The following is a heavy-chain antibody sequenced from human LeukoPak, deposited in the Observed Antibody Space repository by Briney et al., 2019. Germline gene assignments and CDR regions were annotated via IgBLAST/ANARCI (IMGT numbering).Heavy chain of an antibody. D-gene: IGHD3-3*01. CDR1: GGSISFYY. CDR2: IYAGGNT. CDR3: ARDSRYHDFWTGYVDY. V-gene: IGHV4-4*07. J-gene: IGHJ4*02. Sequence: PSETLSLTCTVSGGSISFYYWAWIRQSAGKGLEWIGRIYAGGNTNYNPSLKSRATLSIDTSKNQFSLTLTSVTAADTAIYYCARDSRYHDFWTGYVDYWGQGILVTVSS.